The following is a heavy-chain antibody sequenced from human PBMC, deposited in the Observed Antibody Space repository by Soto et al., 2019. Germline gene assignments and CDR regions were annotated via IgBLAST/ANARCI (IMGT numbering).Heavy chain of an antibody. CDR2: ISSSSSYI. CDR1: GFTFSSYS. CDR3: ARDGDPYYDSSGTIDY. Sequence: GGSLRLSCAASGFTFSSYSMNWVRQAPGKGLEWVSSISSSSSYIYYADSVKGRFTISRDKAKNSLYLQMNSLRAEDTAVYYCARDGDPYYDSSGTIDYWGQGTLVTVSS. J-gene: IGHJ4*02. V-gene: IGHV3-21*01. D-gene: IGHD3-22*01.